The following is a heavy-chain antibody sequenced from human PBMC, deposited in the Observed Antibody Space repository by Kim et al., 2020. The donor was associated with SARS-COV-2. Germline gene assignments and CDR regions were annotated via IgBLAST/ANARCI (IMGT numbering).Heavy chain of an antibody. J-gene: IGHJ3*02. V-gene: IGHV3-13*01. D-gene: IGHD1-1*01. CDR3: ARGISETGTGDVFDI. Sequence: GSVKGRFNISRENAKNSLYLQMNSRRAGDTAVYHCARGISETGTGDVFDIWGQGTMVTVSS.